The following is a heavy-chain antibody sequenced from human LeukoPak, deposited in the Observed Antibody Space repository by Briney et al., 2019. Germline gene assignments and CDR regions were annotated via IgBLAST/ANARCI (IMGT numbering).Heavy chain of an antibody. J-gene: IGHJ5*02. CDR1: GGTFSSYA. CDR3: ARTRTIAAAGTSPNWFDP. CDR2: IIPILGIA. V-gene: IGHV1-69*04. Sequence: ASVKVSCKASGGTFSSYAISWVRQAPGQGLEWMGRIIPILGIANYAQKFQGRVTITADKSTSTAYMELSSLRSEDTAVYYCARTRTIAAAGTSPNWFDPWGQGTLVTVSS. D-gene: IGHD6-13*01.